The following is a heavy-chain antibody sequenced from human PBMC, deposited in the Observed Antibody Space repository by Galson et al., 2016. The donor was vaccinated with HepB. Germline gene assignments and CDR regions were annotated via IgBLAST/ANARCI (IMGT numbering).Heavy chain of an antibody. CDR3: AREAVAGDVGAFDI. CDR1: GFTFGNYW. J-gene: IGHJ3*02. CDR2: IKEDGSEK. V-gene: IGHV3-7*01. D-gene: IGHD6-19*01. Sequence: SLRLSCAASGFTFGNYWMSWVRQAPGMGLEWVANIKEDGSEKYYVDSVKGRFTISRDNAHNSLYLQMNSLRAEDTAVYYCAREAVAGDVGAFDIWGQGTMVTVSS.